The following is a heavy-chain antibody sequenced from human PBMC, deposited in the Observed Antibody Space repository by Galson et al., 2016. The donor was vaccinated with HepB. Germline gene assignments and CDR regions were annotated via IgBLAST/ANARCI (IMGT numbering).Heavy chain of an antibody. D-gene: IGHD6-19*01. J-gene: IGHJ5*02. Sequence: PALVKPTQTLTLTCTFSGFSLSTDGMCVSWIRQPPGKALEWLARIDWDDDKYYTTSLKTRLTISKDTSKNQVVLTVTNMDPVDTATYYCARLVAGIPGGGALGAFDPWGQGILVTVTS. CDR3: ARLVAGIPGGGALGAFDP. CDR1: GFSLSTDGMC. CDR2: IDWDDDK. V-gene: IGHV2-70*11.